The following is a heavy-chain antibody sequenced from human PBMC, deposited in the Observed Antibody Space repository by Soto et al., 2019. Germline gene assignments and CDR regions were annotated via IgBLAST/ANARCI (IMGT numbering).Heavy chain of an antibody. Sequence: QAQLVQSGAEVKKPGASVKVSCKASGHTITNYAIHWVRQAPGQGLEWMGWINAGNGNTKYSQNFQGRVTITRDTSARTAYLELSSLRSEDTAVYFCARSDMTVAAAFNIWGQGTKVTVSS. J-gene: IGHJ3*02. CDR1: GHTITNYA. D-gene: IGHD6-19*01. CDR2: INAGNGNT. V-gene: IGHV1-3*01. CDR3: ARSDMTVAAAFNI.